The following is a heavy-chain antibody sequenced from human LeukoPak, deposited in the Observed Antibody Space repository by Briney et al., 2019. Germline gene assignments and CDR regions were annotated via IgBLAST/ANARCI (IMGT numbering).Heavy chain of an antibody. CDR2: ISGSGGST. CDR1: GFTFSGYW. D-gene: IGHD2-15*01. Sequence: GGSLRLSCAASGFTFSGYWMHWVRQAPGKGLEWVSAISGSGGSTYYADSVKGRFTISRDNSKNTLYLQMNSLRAEDTAVYYCAKDLSLGCSGGSCEKYFDYWGQGTLVTVSS. J-gene: IGHJ4*02. CDR3: AKDLSLGCSGGSCEKYFDY. V-gene: IGHV3-23*01.